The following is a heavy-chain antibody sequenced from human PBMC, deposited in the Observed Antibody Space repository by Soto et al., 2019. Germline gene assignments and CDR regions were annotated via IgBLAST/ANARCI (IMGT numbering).Heavy chain of an antibody. J-gene: IGHJ4*02. D-gene: IGHD5-12*01. CDR3: AKDREMATIRRFDF. CDR1: GYTFTSYD. V-gene: IGHV1-8*01. Sequence: ASVKVSCKASGYTFTSYDINWVRQATGQGLEWMGWMNPNSGNTGYAQKFQGRVTMTRNTSISTAYMELSSLRSEDTAVYYCAKDREMATIRRFDFWGQGILVTVSS. CDR2: MNPNSGNT.